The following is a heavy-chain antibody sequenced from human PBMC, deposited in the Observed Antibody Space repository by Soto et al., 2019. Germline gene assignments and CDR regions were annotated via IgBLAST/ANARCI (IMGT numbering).Heavy chain of an antibody. Sequence: EVQLVESGGGLVQPGGSLRLSCAASGFTFSSYSMNWVRQAPWKGLEWVSYISSSSSTIYYADSVKGRFTISRDNAKNSLYLQMNSLRDEDTAVYYCARGGPFRVELAKFDYWGQGTLVTVSS. CDR1: GFTFSSYS. D-gene: IGHD1-1*01. CDR2: ISSSSSTI. J-gene: IGHJ4*02. V-gene: IGHV3-48*02. CDR3: ARGGPFRVELAKFDY.